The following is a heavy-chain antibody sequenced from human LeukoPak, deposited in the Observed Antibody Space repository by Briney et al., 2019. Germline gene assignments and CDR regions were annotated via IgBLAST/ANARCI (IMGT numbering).Heavy chain of an antibody. V-gene: IGHV1-2*02. D-gene: IGHD2-2*03. CDR3: ARDESLAGGYSSDYYYYYGMDV. CDR2: INPNSGGT. CDR1: GYTFTGYY. J-gene: IGHJ6*02. Sequence: ASVKVSCKASGYTFTGYYMHWVRRAPGQGLEWMGWINPNSGGTNYAQKFQGRVTMTRDTSISTAYMELSRLRSDDTAVYYCARDESLAGGYSSDYYYYYGMDVWGQGTTVTVSS.